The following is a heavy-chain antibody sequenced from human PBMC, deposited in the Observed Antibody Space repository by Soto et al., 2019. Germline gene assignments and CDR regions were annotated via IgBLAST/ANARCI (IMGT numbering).Heavy chain of an antibody. CDR3: ARGLISGSHYSGGWYYFDS. CDR1: GGSISSYY. D-gene: IGHD1-26*01. CDR2: IYHSGST. Sequence: PSETLSLTCTVSGGSISSYYWSWIRQHPGKGLEWIGQIYHSGSTNYNPSLKSRVTISVHTSSSQFSLELSSMTAADTAVYYCARGLISGSHYSGGWYYFDSWGQGTQVTVSS. V-gene: IGHV4-59*12. J-gene: IGHJ4*02.